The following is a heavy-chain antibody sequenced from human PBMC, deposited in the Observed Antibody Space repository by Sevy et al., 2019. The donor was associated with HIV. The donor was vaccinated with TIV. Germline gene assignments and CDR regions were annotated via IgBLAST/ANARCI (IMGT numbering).Heavy chain of an antibody. D-gene: IGHD4-17*01. J-gene: IGHJ4*02. CDR1: GFTFSSYE. CDR3: ARDLPPSATTVPHFDY. CDR2: ISNSGSTI. V-gene: IGHV3-48*03. Sequence: GGSLRLSCTASGFTFSSYEMNWVRQAPGKGLEWVAYISNSGSTIHYSDSVKGRFTISRDNAKNSLYLQMNSLRADDTAVYYCARDLPPSATTVPHFDYWGRGTLVTVSS.